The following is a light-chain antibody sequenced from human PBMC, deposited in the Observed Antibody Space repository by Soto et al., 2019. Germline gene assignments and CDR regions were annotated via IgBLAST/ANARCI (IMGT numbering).Light chain of an antibody. CDR3: QQYNNWPPAWT. J-gene: IGKJ1*01. CDR2: GAS. CDR1: HSVSSN. Sequence: EIVMTQSPATLSVSPGERATLSCRASHSVSSNLAWYQQKPGQAPRLLIYGASTRATGLPARFSGSGSGTEFTPTISSLQSEDFAIYYCQQYNNWPPAWTFGQGTKVEIK. V-gene: IGKV3-15*01.